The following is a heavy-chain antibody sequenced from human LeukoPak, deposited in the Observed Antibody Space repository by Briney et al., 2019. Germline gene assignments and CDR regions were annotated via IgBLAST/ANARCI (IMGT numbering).Heavy chain of an antibody. D-gene: IGHD3-16*01. CDR2: ISGGGVTT. CDR3: ARNQQLGGHSYYYYGMDI. CDR1: GFTFNNGP. V-gene: IGHV3-23*01. J-gene: IGHJ6*02. Sequence: GGSLRLSCAASGFTFNNGPMSWVRQAPGKGLEWVSGISGGGVTTYYADSVKGRFTISRDNSKNTLYLQMNSLRADDTAIYYCARNQQLGGHSYYYYGMDIWGQGTTVTVSS.